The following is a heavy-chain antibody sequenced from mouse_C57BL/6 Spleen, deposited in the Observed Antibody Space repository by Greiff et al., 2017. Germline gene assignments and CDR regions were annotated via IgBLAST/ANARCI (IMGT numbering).Heavy chain of an antibody. CDR1: GYTFTSYW. Sequence: QVQLQQPGAELVMPGASVKLSCKASGYTFTSYWMHWVKQRPGQGLEWIGEIDPSDSYTNYNQKFKGKSTLTVDKSSSTAYMQLSSLTSEDSAVYYCARSSGDAMDDWGQGTSVTVSS. CDR3: ARSSGDAMDD. J-gene: IGHJ4*01. D-gene: IGHD3-2*02. CDR2: IDPSDSYT. V-gene: IGHV1-69*01.